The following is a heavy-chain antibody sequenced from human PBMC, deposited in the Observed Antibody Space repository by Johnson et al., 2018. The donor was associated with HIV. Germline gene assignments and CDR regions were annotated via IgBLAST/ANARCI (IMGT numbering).Heavy chain of an antibody. CDR2: IKQDGSEK. CDR1: GFIFSNAW. J-gene: IGHJ3*02. V-gene: IGHV3-7*04. CDR3: ARAEVGRFAFDI. D-gene: IGHD1-26*01. Sequence: MLLVESGGGLVKREGSLRLSCAPSGFIFSNAWMSWVRQAPGKGLEWVANIKQDGSEKYYVDSVKGRFTISRDNAKKSLYLQMNSLRVEDTAVFYCARAEVGRFAFDIWGQGTMVTVTS.